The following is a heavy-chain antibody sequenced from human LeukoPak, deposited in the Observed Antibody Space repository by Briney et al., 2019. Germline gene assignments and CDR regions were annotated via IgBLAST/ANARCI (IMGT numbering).Heavy chain of an antibody. J-gene: IGHJ4*02. Sequence: SETLSLTCSVSGGSISSGGHYWSWIRQHPGKGLEWIGFIFHAGSTYYNPSLKSRVAISVDTSKNQFSLRLNSVTAADTAVYYCARITTWGYYFDYWGQGTLVSVSS. CDR2: IFHAGST. D-gene: IGHD4-11*01. CDR1: GGSISSGGHY. CDR3: ARITTWGYYFDY. V-gene: IGHV4-31*03.